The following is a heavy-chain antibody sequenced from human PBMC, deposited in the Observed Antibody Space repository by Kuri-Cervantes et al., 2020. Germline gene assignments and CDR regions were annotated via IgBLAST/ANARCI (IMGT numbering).Heavy chain of an antibody. CDR1: GFTFSNYG. CDR2: IRYGGSNQ. V-gene: IGHV3-30*02. J-gene: IGHJ6*03. Sequence: GESLKISCAVPGFTFSNYGMHWVRQAPGRGLEWVAFIRYGGSNQYYGDSVKGRFTISRDNSKNTLYLQMNSLRAEDTAVYYCARELGYCSGGSCYYYYYMDVWGKGTTVTVSS. CDR3: ARELGYCSGGSCYYYYYMDV. D-gene: IGHD2-15*01.